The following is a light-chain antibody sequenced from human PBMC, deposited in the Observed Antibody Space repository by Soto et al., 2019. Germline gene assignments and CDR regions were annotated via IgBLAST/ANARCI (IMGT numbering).Light chain of an antibody. J-gene: IGKJ1*01. V-gene: IGKV1-39*01. Sequence: DLQMTQSPSSLSASVGDRVTLSCRARHNIRTSVNWYQQKEGQAPQLLLYGASALQSGVPSRFTGSGSGTEFNLTITSLQPADLATYYCQPSYASPRTFGYGTKGE. CDR1: HNIRTS. CDR2: GAS. CDR3: QPSYASPRT.